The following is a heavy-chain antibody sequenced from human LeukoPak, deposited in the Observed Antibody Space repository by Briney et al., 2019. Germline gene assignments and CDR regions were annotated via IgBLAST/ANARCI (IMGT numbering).Heavy chain of an antibody. CDR1: GFTFSTYG. CDR2: IWYDGSIQ. Sequence: GGSLRLSCAASGFTFSTYGMHWVRQAPGKGLEWVAVIWYDGSIQYYADSVKGRFTISRDNSKNTLDLQMNSLRAEDTAVYYCARDLGVRGVIIPDVWGQGTTVTVSS. V-gene: IGHV3-33*01. CDR3: ARDLGVRGVIIPDV. J-gene: IGHJ6*02. D-gene: IGHD3-10*01.